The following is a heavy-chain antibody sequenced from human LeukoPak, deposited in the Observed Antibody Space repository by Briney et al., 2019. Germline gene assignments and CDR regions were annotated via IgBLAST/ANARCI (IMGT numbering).Heavy chain of an antibody. CDR3: ARGDAYYDFWSGYYDTRLDV. V-gene: IGHV4-34*01. Sequence: SETLSLTCAVYGGSFSGYYWSWSRQPPGKGLEWIGEINHSGSTNYNPSLKSRVTISVDTSKNQFSLKLSSVTAADTAVYYCARGDAYYDFWSGYYDTRLDVWGQGTTVTVFS. CDR2: INHSGST. D-gene: IGHD3-3*01. CDR1: GGSFSGYY. J-gene: IGHJ6*02.